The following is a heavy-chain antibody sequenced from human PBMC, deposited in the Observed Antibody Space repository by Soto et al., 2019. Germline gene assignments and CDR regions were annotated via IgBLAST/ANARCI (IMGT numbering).Heavy chain of an antibody. CDR3: ARGRGYNYGLIDY. D-gene: IGHD5-12*01. CDR1: GFTFSSYG. J-gene: IGHJ4*02. Sequence: GGSLRLSCAASGFTFSSYGMHWVRQAPGKGLEWLAVIWYDGSEKYYADSVKGRLTMSRDNSQNTLSLEVNSLRGEDTAVYYCARGRGYNYGLIDYWGQGAPVTVST. CDR2: IWYDGSEK. V-gene: IGHV3-33*01.